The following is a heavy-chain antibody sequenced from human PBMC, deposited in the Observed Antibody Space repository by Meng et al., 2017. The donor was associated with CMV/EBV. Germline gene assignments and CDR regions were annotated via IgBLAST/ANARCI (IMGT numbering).Heavy chain of an antibody. V-gene: IGHV1-18*01. CDR1: GGTFSSYA. J-gene: IGHJ4*02. CDR2: ISVYNGNT. CDR3: ARVGPDSGSYSDDY. D-gene: IGHD1-26*01. Sequence: ASVKVSCKASGGTFSSYAISWVRQAPGQGLEWMGWISVYNGNTNYAQKLQGRVTMTTDTSTSTAYMELRSLRSDDTAVYYCARVGPDSGSYSDDYWGQGTLVTVSS.